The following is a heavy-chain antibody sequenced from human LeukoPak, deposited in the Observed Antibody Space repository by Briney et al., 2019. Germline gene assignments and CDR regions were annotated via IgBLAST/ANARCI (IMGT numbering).Heavy chain of an antibody. CDR3: ATFQIAAAGTSDY. Sequence: SETLSLTCAVYGGSFSGYYWSWIRQPPGKGLEWIGEINHSGSTNYNPSLKSRVTISVDTSKNQFSLKLSSVTAADTAVYYCATFQIAAAGTSDYWGQGTLVTVSS. CDR1: GGSFSGYY. D-gene: IGHD6-13*01. J-gene: IGHJ4*02. V-gene: IGHV4-34*01. CDR2: INHSGST.